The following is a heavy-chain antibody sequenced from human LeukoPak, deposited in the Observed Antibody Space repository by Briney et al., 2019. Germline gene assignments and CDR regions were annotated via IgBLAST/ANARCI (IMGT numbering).Heavy chain of an antibody. J-gene: IGHJ3*02. Sequence: GGSLRLSCAASGFTFSDYYMSWIRQAPGKGLEWVSYISSSGSTIYYADSVKGRFTISRDNAKNSLYLQMNSLRAEDTAVYYCARAVVGSSWGIDAFDIWGQGTMVTVSS. CDR1: GFTFSDYY. CDR2: ISSSGSTI. CDR3: ARAVVGSSWGIDAFDI. D-gene: IGHD6-13*01. V-gene: IGHV3-11*01.